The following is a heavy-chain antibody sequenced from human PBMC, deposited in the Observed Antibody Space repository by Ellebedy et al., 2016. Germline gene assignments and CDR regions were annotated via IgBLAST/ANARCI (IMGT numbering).Heavy chain of an antibody. D-gene: IGHD6-19*01. V-gene: IGHV1-69*13. CDR2: ITPIFGTE. Sequence: SVKVSCXASGGTFSSYAITWVRQAPGQGLEWMGGITPIFGTEIYEQKLQGRVTISADEFTSTAYMELSSLRSQDTAVYYCTRGRAAVADDYYYYGMDVWGQGTTVTVSS. CDR1: GGTFSSYA. CDR3: TRGRAAVADDYYYYGMDV. J-gene: IGHJ6*02.